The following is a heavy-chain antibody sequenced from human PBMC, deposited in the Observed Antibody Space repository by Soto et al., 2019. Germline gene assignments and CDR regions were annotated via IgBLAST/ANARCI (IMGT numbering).Heavy chain of an antibody. CDR2: ISSGSDNI. D-gene: IGHD3-16*01. CDR3: ARCPRGSWVPA. Sequence: LVESGGGLVSPGGSLRLSCVASGFRFSDHSMTWVRQSPGKGLQWIAYISSGSDNIYYAESVRGRFTVSRDNAKNAFFLKIKGRGDDDPATFYCARCPRGSWVPAWGQGPRVPVSS. J-gene: IGHJ4*02. CDR1: GFRFSDHS. V-gene: IGHV3-48*02.